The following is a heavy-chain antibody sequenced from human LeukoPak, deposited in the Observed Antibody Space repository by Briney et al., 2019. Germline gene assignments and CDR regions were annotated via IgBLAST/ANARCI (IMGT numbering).Heavy chain of an antibody. CDR1: GYSFTSYW. CDR3: ARQPVRYSGSWANWFDP. D-gene: IGHD6-13*01. Sequence: GESLKISCKGSGYSFTSYWIGWVRQMPGKGLEWMGIIYPGDSDTRYSPSFQGQVTISADKSISTAYLQWSSLKASDTAMYYCARQPVRYSGSWANWFDPWGQGTLVTVSS. CDR2: IYPGDSDT. J-gene: IGHJ5*02. V-gene: IGHV5-51*01.